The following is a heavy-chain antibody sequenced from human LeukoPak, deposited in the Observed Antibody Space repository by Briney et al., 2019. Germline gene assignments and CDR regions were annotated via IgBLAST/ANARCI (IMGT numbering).Heavy chain of an antibody. CDR2: ISYDRSNK. CDR3: ASHPAHYCSGGSCFYPY. D-gene: IGHD2-15*01. CDR1: GFTFSSYG. Sequence: PGGSLRLSCAASGFTFSSYGMHWVRQAPGKGLEWVAVISYDRSNKYYADSVKGRFTISRDNSKNTLYLQVNSLRAEDTAVYYCASHPAHYCSGGSCFYPYWGQGTLVTVSS. V-gene: IGHV3-30*03. J-gene: IGHJ4*02.